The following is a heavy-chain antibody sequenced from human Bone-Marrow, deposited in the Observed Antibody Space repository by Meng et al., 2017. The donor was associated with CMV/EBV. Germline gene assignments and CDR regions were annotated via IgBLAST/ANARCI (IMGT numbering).Heavy chain of an antibody. CDR2: ISGSGGST. D-gene: IGHD6-6*01. V-gene: IGHV3-23*01. CDR3: VRIEHSSSDSDY. Sequence: GESLKISCAASGFTFSSYAMSWVRQAPGKGLEWVSAISGSGGSTYYADSVKGRFTISRDNSKNTLYLQMDSLRAEDTAVYYCVRIEHSSSDSDYWGQGTLVTVSS. CDR1: GFTFSSYA. J-gene: IGHJ4*02.